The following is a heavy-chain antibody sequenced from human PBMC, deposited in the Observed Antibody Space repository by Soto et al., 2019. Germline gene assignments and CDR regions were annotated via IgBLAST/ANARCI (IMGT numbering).Heavy chain of an antibody. Sequence: QVQLVQSGAEVKKPGSSVKVSCKASGGTFSSYAISWVRQAPGQGLEWMGGIIPIFGTAKYAQQFQGRVTITADKSPSTAYMGLSSMGSEDTGGYYCASSTNWNSLWNWFDPWGQGTLVTVSS. V-gene: IGHV1-69*06. CDR1: GGTFSSYA. CDR3: ASSTNWNSLWNWFDP. J-gene: IGHJ5*02. CDR2: IIPIFGTA. D-gene: IGHD1-7*01.